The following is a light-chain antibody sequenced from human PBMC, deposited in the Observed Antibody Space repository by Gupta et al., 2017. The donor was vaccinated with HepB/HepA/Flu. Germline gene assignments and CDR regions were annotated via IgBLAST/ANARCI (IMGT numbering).Light chain of an antibody. J-gene: IGLJ2*01. CDR3: CAHAGSITYVV. V-gene: IGLV2-23*02. CDR1: SSDIGTSNL. Sequence: SALTQPASVSGSPGQSITISCTGPSSDIGTSNLVSWYQQHPGKAPRLMIYEVRKRPSGISNRCSGSKSGNTASLTISGLQAEDEADYYCCAHAGSITYVVFGGGTKLTVL. CDR2: EVR.